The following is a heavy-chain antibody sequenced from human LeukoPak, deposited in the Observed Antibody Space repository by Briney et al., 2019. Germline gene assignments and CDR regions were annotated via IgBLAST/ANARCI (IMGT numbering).Heavy chain of an antibody. CDR2: ITASGGST. V-gene: IGHV3-23*01. J-gene: IGHJ4*02. CDR3: AKDGQVVPAAYFDY. Sequence: GGSPRLSCAASGFTFSSYAMSWVRQAPGKGLEWVSAITASGGSTYYADSVKGRFTISRDNSKNTLYLQMNSLRAEDTAVYYCAKDGQVVPAAYFDYWGQGTLVTVSS. D-gene: IGHD2-2*01. CDR1: GFTFSSYA.